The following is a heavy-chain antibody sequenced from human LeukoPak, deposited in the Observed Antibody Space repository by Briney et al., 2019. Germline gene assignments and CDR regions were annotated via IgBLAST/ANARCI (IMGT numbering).Heavy chain of an antibody. CDR3: ARDLSYSSSSLYFDY. D-gene: IGHD6-6*01. V-gene: IGHV3-21*01. CDR1: GFTFSSYS. CDR2: ISSSSSYI. Sequence: PGGSLRLSCAASGFTFSSYSMNWVRQAPGKGLEWVSSISSSSSYIYYADSVKGRFTISRDNAKNSLYLQMNSLRAEDTAVYYCARDLSYSSSSLYFDYWGQGTLVTVSS. J-gene: IGHJ4*02.